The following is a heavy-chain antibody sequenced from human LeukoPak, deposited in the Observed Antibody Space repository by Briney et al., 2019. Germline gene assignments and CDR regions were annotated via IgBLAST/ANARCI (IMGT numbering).Heavy chain of an antibody. J-gene: IGHJ4*02. Sequence: ASVKVSCKASGYTLTRYGISWERQAPGQGLEWMGWISAYNGNTNYAQKLQVRVTMTTDTSTSTAYMELRSLRSDDTAVYYCARDAGYSGYDEGYFDYWGQGTLVTVSS. CDR1: GYTLTRYG. V-gene: IGHV1-18*04. CDR2: ISAYNGNT. CDR3: ARDAGYSGYDEGYFDY. D-gene: IGHD5-12*01.